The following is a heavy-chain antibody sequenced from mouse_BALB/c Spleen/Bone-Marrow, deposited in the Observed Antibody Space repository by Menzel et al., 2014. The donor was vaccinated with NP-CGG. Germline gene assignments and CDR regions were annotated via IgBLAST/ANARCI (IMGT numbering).Heavy chain of an antibody. CDR3: ARGSYYEGAVDY. CDR2: IWAGGST. V-gene: IGHV2-9*02. CDR1: GFSLTSYG. J-gene: IGHJ4*01. D-gene: IGHD1-1*01. Sequence: VKLVESGPGLVAPSQSLSITCTVSGFSLTSYGVHWVRQPPGKVLEWLGVIWAGGSTNYSSALMSRLSISKDNSKSQVFLKMNSLQTDDTAMYYCARGSYYEGAVDYWGQGTSVTVSS.